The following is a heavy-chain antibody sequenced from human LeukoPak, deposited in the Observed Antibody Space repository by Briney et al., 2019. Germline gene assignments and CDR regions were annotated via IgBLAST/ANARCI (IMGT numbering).Heavy chain of an antibody. CDR2: ISSNGGNT. CDR1: GFTFSGYA. Sequence: GGSLRLSCSASGFTFSGYAMHWVRQAPGKGLEYVSAISSNGGNTYYADSVKGRFSISRDNSKNTLYLQMSSRRAEYTAVYYCVKTGGGNFYFDYWGQGTLVTVSS. V-gene: IGHV3-64D*09. CDR3: VKTGGGNFYFDY. D-gene: IGHD4-23*01. J-gene: IGHJ4*02.